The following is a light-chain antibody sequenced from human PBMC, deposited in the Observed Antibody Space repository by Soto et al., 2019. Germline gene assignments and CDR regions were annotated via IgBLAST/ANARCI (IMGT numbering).Light chain of an antibody. CDR1: SSNIGINT. J-gene: IGLJ1*01. CDR3: AAWDDSLNGFFV. Sequence: QSVLTQPPSASGTAGQRVTISCSGSSSNIGINTVNWYQHLPGTAPKLLIYNNNQRPSGVPDRISGSKSGTSASLAIGGLQSEDEADYYRAAWDDSLNGFFVFGTGIKVTVL. CDR2: NNN. V-gene: IGLV1-44*01.